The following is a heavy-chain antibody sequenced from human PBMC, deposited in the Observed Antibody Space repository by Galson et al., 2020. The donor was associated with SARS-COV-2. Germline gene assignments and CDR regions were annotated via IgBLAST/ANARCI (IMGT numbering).Heavy chain of an antibody. CDR2: ILYGGNNK. Sequence: GESLKISCEVSGFSFSSYGMHWVRQAPGKGLEWVAFILYGGNNKYYADSVKGRFAISGDNSKNTLYLQMSSLRAEDTAVYYCAKDQVDILTQRGGFDSWGQGTLVTVSA. CDR3: AKDQVDILTQRGGFDS. D-gene: IGHD3-9*01. CDR1: GFSFSSYG. V-gene: IGHV3-30*02. J-gene: IGHJ4*02.